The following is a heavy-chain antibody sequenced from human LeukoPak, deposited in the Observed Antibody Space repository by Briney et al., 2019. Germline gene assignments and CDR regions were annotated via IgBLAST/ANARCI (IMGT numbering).Heavy chain of an antibody. Sequence: PGRSLRLSCAASGFTFSSYAMHWVRQAPGKGLEWVAVISYDGSNKYYADSVKGRFTISRDNSKNTLYLQMNSLRAEDTAAYYCARALGHYDSSGYYLNYWGQGTLVTVSS. D-gene: IGHD3-22*01. CDR3: ARALGHYDSSGYYLNY. V-gene: IGHV3-30-3*01. J-gene: IGHJ4*02. CDR2: ISYDGSNK. CDR1: GFTFSSYA.